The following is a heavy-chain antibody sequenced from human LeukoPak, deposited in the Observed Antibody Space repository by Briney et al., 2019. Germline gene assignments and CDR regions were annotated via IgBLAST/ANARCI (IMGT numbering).Heavy chain of an antibody. J-gene: IGHJ5*02. V-gene: IGHV3-73*01. D-gene: IGHD2-21*01. CDR3: ESSITKAGGS. Sequence: GGSLRLSCAASGFSFSDSPIHWVRQASGKGLEWVGRIRSKDQNSATAYAESVKGGFTISRDDSKNVAYLQMNNLRIEDTAVYYCESSITKAGGSWGQGTLVTVSS. CDR1: GFSFSDSP. CDR2: IRSKDQNSAT.